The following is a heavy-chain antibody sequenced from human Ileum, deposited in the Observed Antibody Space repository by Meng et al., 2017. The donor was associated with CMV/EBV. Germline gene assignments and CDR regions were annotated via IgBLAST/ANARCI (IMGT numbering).Heavy chain of an antibody. CDR3: ARDVSGCISGLGSRRPNDL. CDR2: ISAYNGYT. CDR1: GYSFTEYG. D-gene: IGHD3-10*01. J-gene: IGHJ5*02. Sequence: ASVKVSCKASGYSFTEYGISWVRQAPGQGPEWMGWISAYNGYTKFAQKVQGRLSMTTDTSTNTAFMELRSLTSEDTAVYYCARDVSGCISGLGSRRPNDLWGQGTLVTVSS. V-gene: IGHV1-18*01.